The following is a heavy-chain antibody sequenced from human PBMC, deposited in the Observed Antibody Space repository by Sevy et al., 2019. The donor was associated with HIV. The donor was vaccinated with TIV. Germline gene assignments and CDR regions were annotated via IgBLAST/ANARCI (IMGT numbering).Heavy chain of an antibody. Sequence: GGSLRLSCAASGFTFSSYGMHWVRQAPGKGLEWVAVIWNDGSNQYYADSVEGRFTVSRDNSTNTLYLQMNSLRAEETAVYYCARAPGYCTSTNGYDWFDPWGHGTLVTVSS. CDR2: IWNDGSNQ. V-gene: IGHV3-33*01. J-gene: IGHJ5*02. CDR3: ARAPGYCTSTNGYDWFDP. D-gene: IGHD2-2*01. CDR1: GFTFSSYG.